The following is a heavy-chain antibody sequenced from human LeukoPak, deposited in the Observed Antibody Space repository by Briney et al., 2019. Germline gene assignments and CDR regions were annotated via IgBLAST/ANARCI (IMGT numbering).Heavy chain of an antibody. CDR3: TRADRDLWFGVYYYYMDV. Sequence: GGSLRLSCTASGFTFGDYAMSWVRQAPGKGLEWVGFIRSKAYGGTTEYAASVKGRFTISRDDSKSIAYLQMNSLKTEDTAVYYCTRADRDLWFGVYYYYMDVWGKGTTVTVSS. CDR1: GFTFGDYA. CDR2: IRSKAYGGTT. J-gene: IGHJ6*03. D-gene: IGHD3-10*01. V-gene: IGHV3-49*04.